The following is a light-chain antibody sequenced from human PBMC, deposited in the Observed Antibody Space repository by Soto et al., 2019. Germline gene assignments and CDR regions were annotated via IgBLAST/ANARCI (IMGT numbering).Light chain of an antibody. CDR1: QSVSSK. J-gene: IGKJ1*01. CDR2: DAS. V-gene: IGKV3D-15*01. Sequence: EIVMTQSPATLSVSPGEGATLSCRASQSVSSKLAWYQQKPGQAPRLLIYDASTRATGIPDRFSGSGSGTDFTLTISRLEPEDFAVYCCQQFDGSLWTFGPGTKVDIK. CDR3: QQFDGSLWT.